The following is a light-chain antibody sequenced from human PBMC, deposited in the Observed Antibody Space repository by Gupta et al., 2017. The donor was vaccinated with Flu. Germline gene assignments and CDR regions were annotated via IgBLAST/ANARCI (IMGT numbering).Light chain of an antibody. V-gene: IGKV4-1*01. Sequence: DIVMTQSPDSLAVSLGERATINCKSSQSVLYSSNNKNLAWYQQKPGQPPKLLIYWASTREAGVPDRFSGSGSGTDFTLTISSLQAEDVAVYYCQQYYSTPWTFGQGTKVEIK. J-gene: IGKJ1*01. CDR2: WAS. CDR1: QSVLYSSNNKN. CDR3: QQYYSTPWT.